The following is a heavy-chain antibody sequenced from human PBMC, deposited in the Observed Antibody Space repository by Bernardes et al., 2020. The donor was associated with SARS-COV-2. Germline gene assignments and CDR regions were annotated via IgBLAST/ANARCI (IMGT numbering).Heavy chain of an antibody. V-gene: IGHV4-31*03. J-gene: IGHJ4*02. CDR2: SHYSGST. D-gene: IGHD2-15*01. Sequence: SETLSLTCTVSGGSISSGGYYWSWIRQHPGKGLEWIGYSHYSGSTYSNPSLKSRVTISVDTSKNQFSLKLSSVTAADTAVYYCARGYWGLARYFDYWGQGTLVTVSS. CDR3: ARGYWGLARYFDY. CDR1: GGSISSGGYY.